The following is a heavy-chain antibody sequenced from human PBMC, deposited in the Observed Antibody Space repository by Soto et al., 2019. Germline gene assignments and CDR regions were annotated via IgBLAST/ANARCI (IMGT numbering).Heavy chain of an antibody. CDR2: IWYDGSNK. V-gene: IGHV3-33*01. CDR3: ARGRAGYYDSSGYPDYFDY. D-gene: IGHD3-22*01. CDR1: GFTFSSYG. Sequence: VQLVESGGGVVQPGRSLRLSCAASGFTFSSYGMHWVRQAPGKGLEWVAVIWYDGSNKYYADSVKGRFTISRDNSKNTLYLQMNSLRAEDTAVYYCARGRAGYYDSSGYPDYFDYWGQGTLVTVSS. J-gene: IGHJ4*02.